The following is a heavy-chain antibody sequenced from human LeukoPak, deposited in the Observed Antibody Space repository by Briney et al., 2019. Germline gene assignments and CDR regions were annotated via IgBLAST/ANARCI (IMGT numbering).Heavy chain of an antibody. CDR1: GFTFSSYG. CDR3: ARVWSSGWYWGYFQH. V-gene: IGHV3-33*01. CDR2: IWYDGSNK. J-gene: IGHJ1*01. D-gene: IGHD6-19*01. Sequence: GGSLRLSCAASGFTFSSYGMHWVRQAPGKGLEWVAVIWYDGSNKYYADSVKGRFTISRDNSKNTLYLQMNSLRAEDTAVYYCARVWSSGWYWGYFQHWGQGTLVTVSS.